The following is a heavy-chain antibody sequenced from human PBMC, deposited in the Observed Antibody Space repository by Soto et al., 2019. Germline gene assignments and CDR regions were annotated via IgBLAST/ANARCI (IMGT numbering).Heavy chain of an antibody. CDR3: ARDSRIVARPAMGSVGFDP. CDR1: GFTFSDYS. J-gene: IGHJ5*02. D-gene: IGHD2-2*01. CDR2: ISTGGNYV. Sequence: PGESLKISCATSGFTFSDYSMNWVRQAPGKDLEWISSISTGGNYVYYADSVKGRFTISRDNAKSSLYLQMDSLRAEDTAVYYCARDSRIVARPAMGSVGFDPWGQGTLVTVSS. V-gene: IGHV3-21*01.